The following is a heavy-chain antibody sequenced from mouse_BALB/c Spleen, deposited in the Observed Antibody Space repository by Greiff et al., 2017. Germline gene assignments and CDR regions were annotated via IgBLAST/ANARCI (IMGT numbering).Heavy chain of an antibody. CDR2: INSNGGST. J-gene: IGHJ3*01. Sequence: EVKLVESGGGLVQPGGSLKLSCAASGFTFSSYGMSWVRQTPDKRLELVATINSNGGSTYYPDSVKGRFTISRDNAKNTLYLQMSSLKSEDTAMYYCARGGMFADWGQGTLVTVSA. CDR1: GFTFSSYG. D-gene: IGHD4-1*01. CDR3: ARGGMFAD. V-gene: IGHV5-6-3*01.